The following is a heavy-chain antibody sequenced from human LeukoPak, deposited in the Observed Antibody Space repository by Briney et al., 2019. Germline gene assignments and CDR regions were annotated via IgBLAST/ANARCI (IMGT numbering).Heavy chain of an antibody. D-gene: IGHD6-13*01. CDR3: ARDHAVAAAGRYYYYGMDV. CDR2: IIHIFGTA. J-gene: IGHJ6*02. Sequence: SVKVSCKASGGTFSSYAISWVRQAPGQGLEWMGGIIHIFGTANYAQKFQGRVTITADESTSTAYMELSSLRSEDTAVYYCARDHAVAAAGRYYYYGMDVWGQGTTVTVSS. V-gene: IGHV1-69*13. CDR1: GGTFSSYA.